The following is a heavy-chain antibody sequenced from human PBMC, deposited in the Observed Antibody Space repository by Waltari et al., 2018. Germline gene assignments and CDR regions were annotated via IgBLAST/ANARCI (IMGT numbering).Heavy chain of an antibody. V-gene: IGHV4-34*01. Sequence: QVQLQQWGAGLLTPSEALSLPCAVYGWSFSGYSWSWIRQPPGKGLEWIGEINHSGSTNYNPSLKSRVTISVDTSKNQFSLKLSSVTAEDTAVYYCARGGIFGVASYYYYYGMDVWGQGTTVTVSS. CDR3: ARGGIFGVASYYYYYGMDV. J-gene: IGHJ6*02. CDR1: GWSFSGYS. D-gene: IGHD3-3*01. CDR2: INHSGST.